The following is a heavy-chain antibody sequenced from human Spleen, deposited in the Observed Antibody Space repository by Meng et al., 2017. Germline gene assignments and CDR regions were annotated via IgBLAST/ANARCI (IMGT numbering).Heavy chain of an antibody. Sequence: QGQLQQGGAVPLKPSETLSLTCAVYGGSFSGYYWSWIRQPPGKGLEWIGEINESGTTNYNPSLKSRVSISVDTSKSEFSLNLRSVTAADTAVYYCAKDGWFGDHFDYWGQGTLVTVSS. D-gene: IGHD3-10*01. CDR2: INESGTT. CDR1: GGSFSGYY. J-gene: IGHJ4*02. V-gene: IGHV4-34*01. CDR3: AKDGWFGDHFDY.